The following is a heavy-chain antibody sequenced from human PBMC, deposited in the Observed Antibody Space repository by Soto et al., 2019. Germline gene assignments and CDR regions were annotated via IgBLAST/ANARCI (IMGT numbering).Heavy chain of an antibody. CDR3: AKKVNSGPGSQYFDY. CDR2: SGGDDGTT. V-gene: IGHV3-23*01. CDR1: GFTFSSYS. D-gene: IGHD3-10*01. J-gene: IGHJ4*02. Sequence: EVQLLESGGGLVQPGGSLRLSCAASGFTFSSYSMSWVRQAPGKGLEWVSGFRSGGDDGTTYYADSVKGRFTISRENSKNTLFRQMDSLRAEDTAIYYCAKKVNSGPGSQYFDYWGQGTLVTVSS.